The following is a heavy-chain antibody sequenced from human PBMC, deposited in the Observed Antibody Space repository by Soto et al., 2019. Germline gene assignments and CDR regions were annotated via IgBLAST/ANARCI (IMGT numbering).Heavy chain of an antibody. V-gene: IGHV3-74*01. Sequence: EVQLVESGGGLVQPGGSLRISCLASGFTFRTSWMHWVRQAPGKGLVWVSRISPDGKTTTYADSAKGRFTISRDNGKNTLYLQMNSLRGDDTAVYYCARGGENDYGGFWGQGTLVTVSS. CDR1: GFTFRTSW. D-gene: IGHD3-16*01. CDR2: ISPDGKTT. J-gene: IGHJ4*02. CDR3: ARGGENDYGGF.